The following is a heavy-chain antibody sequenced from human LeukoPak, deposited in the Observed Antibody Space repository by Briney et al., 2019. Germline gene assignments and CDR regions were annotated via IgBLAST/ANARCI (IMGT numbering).Heavy chain of an antibody. J-gene: IGHJ3*02. CDR3: ARGRDGYKPPNSFDI. CDR2: IHYSGST. Sequence: SETLSLTCAVYGGSFSGYYWSWIRQPPGKGLEWIGYIHYSGSTNHRSSLKSRVTISVDTSKNQFSLKLSSVTAADTAVYYCARGRDGYKPPNSFDIWGRGTMVTVSS. V-gene: IGHV4-59*08. D-gene: IGHD5-12*01. CDR1: GGSFSGYY.